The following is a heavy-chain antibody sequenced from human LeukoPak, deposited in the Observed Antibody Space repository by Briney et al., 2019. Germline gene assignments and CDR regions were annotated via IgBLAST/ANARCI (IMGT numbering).Heavy chain of an antibody. CDR3: AKDPDCTSGVCYTFFDY. CDR2: IRNKANGGTT. V-gene: IGHV3-71*01. CDR1: GFTFSDYY. J-gene: IGHJ4*02. D-gene: IGHD2-8*01. Sequence: GGSLRLSCAASGFTFSDYYMSWVRQAPGKGLEWVGIIRNKANGGTTEKTTSVKGRFTISRDDSKSITYLQMNSLRAEDTAVYYCAKDPDCTSGVCYTFFDYWGQGTLVTVSS.